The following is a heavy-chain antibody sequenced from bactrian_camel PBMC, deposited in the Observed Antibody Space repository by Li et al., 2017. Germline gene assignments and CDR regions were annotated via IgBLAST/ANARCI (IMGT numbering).Heavy chain of an antibody. D-gene: IGHD1*01. Sequence: HVQLVESGGGSVQTGGSLRLSCTVSGDTNNKHCIGWFRQAPGKEREGVAAIDNNGSPLYRYTLKDRITISKDNAKNTLYLQMNDLKPEDTAMYYCAIDQRSHIGLANWYKYWGQGTQVTVS. J-gene: IGHJ4*01. CDR1: GDTNNKHC. CDR2: IDNNGSP. CDR3: AIDQRSHIGLANWYKY. V-gene: IGHV3S53*01.